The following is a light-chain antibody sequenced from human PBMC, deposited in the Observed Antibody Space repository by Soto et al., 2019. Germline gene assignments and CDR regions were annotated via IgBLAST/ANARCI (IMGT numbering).Light chain of an antibody. CDR1: QSVSSN. J-gene: IGKJ1*01. Sequence: EIVMTQSPATLSVSPGERATLSCRASQSVSSNLAWYQQKPGQAPRLLIYGASTRATGIPARFSGSGSGTEFTLTSSSLQPEDFATYYCLQDYNYPRAFGQGTKVDIK. CDR2: GAS. CDR3: LQDYNYPRA. V-gene: IGKV3-15*01.